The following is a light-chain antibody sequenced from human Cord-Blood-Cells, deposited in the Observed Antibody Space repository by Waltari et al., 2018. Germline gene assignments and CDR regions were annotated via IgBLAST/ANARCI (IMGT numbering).Light chain of an antibody. CDR2: DAS. CDR1: QSVSSY. Sequence: IVLTQSPATLYLSPGARATLPCSASQSVSSYLAWYQQKPGRPPRLLIYDASNRATGIPARFSGSGYGTDFAVTISSLEPEDFAVFDGRKRSNGPPTFGQGTRLAIK. J-gene: IGKJ5*01. V-gene: IGKV3-11*01. CDR3: RKRSNGPPT.